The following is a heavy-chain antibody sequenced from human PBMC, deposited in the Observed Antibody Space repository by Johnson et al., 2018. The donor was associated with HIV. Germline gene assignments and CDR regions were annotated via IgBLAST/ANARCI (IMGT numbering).Heavy chain of an antibody. CDR2: ISYDGSNK. Sequence: VQLVESGGGVVQPGRSLRLSCAASGFTFSSYAMHWVRQAPGKGLEWVAVISYDGSNKYYADSVKGRFTISRDNSKNSLYLQMNSLRAEDTAVYYCARETIYSGFPGAFDIWGQGTMVTVSA. CDR3: ARETIYSGFPGAFDI. J-gene: IGHJ3*02. V-gene: IGHV3-30*04. CDR1: GFTFSSYA. D-gene: IGHD5-12*01.